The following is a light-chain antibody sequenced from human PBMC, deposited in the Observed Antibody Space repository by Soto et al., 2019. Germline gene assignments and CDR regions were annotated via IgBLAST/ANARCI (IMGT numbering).Light chain of an antibody. J-gene: IGKJ1*01. CDR2: GAS. V-gene: IGKV3-15*01. Sequence: EIVMTQSPATLSVSPGERATLSCRASQSVSSNLAWYQQKPGQAPRLLIYGASTRATGIPARFSGSGSGTEFTLTISSLQSEDFAVYYCQQYNNSRGTFGQGTKV. CDR1: QSVSSN. CDR3: QQYNNSRGT.